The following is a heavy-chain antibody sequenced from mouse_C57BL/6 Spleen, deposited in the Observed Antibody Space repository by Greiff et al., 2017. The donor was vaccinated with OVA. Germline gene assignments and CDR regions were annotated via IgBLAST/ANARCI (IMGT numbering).Heavy chain of an antibody. V-gene: IGHV1-42*01. D-gene: IGHD4-1*01. Sequence: EVQLQQSGPELVKPGASVKISCKASGYSFTGYYMNWVKQSPEKSLEWIGEINPSTGGTTYNQKFKAKATLTVDKSSSTAYMQLKSLTSEDSAVYYCARSWDDYAMDYWGQGTSVTVSS. J-gene: IGHJ4*01. CDR2: INPSTGGT. CDR1: GYSFTGYY. CDR3: ARSWDDYAMDY.